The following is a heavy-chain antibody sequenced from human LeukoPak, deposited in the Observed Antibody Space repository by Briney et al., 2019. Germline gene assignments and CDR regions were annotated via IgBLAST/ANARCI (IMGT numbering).Heavy chain of an antibody. CDR3: ASSAEYSSPGDAFDI. V-gene: IGHV4-59*01. J-gene: IGHJ3*02. CDR1: GGSISSYY. CDR2: IYYSGST. D-gene: IGHD6-6*01. Sequence: SETLSLTCTVSGGSISSYYWGWIRQPPGKGLEWIGYIYYSGSTNYNPSLKSRVTISVDTSKNQFSLKLSSVTAADTAVYYCASSAEYSSPGDAFDIWGQGTMVTVSS.